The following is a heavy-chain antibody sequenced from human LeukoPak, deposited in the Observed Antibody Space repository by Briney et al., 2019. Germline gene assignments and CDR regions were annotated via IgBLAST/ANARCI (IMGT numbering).Heavy chain of an antibody. V-gene: IGHV5-51*01. CDR2: IYPGDSDT. J-gene: IGHJ4*02. D-gene: IGHD6-6*01. Sequence: HGGSLKISGKGSGSRFTSYWIAWGGQMPGKGREGMGIIYPGDSDTRYSPSFQGQVTISADKSIYTAYLQWSSLKASDSAMYYCARSSSALSAFDYWGQGTLVTVSS. CDR1: GSRFTSYW. CDR3: ARSSSALSAFDY.